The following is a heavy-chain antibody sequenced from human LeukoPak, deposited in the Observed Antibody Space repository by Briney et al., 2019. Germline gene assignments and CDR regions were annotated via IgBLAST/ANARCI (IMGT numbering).Heavy chain of an antibody. Sequence: SQTLSLTCTVSGGSISSDGYYWSWIRQQPGQGLVWIGYIYYSGSSYYNPSLKSRVTISVDTSKNQFSLKLSSVTAADTAVYYCARDLRDTAAGTFGDYYYYMDVWGKGTTVTVSS. J-gene: IGHJ6*03. V-gene: IGHV4-31*02. CDR2: IYYSGSS. CDR3: ARDLRDTAAGTFGDYYYYMDV. CDR1: GGSISSDGYY. D-gene: IGHD6-13*01.